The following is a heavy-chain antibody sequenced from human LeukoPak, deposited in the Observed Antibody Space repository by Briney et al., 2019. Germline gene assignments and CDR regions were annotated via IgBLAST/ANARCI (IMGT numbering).Heavy chain of an antibody. CDR2: LDYSATT. CDR3: ARGFRGDNFDY. CDR1: GDSISSTNYY. V-gene: IGHV4-39*01. Sequence: SETLSLTCTASGDSISSTNYYWGWIRQPPGKGLEWIGTLDYSATTYYNPSLKSRVTISVDTSKTQFSLKLNSVTAADTAVYFCARGFRGDNFDYWGQGTLVTVSS. J-gene: IGHJ4*02. D-gene: IGHD7-27*01.